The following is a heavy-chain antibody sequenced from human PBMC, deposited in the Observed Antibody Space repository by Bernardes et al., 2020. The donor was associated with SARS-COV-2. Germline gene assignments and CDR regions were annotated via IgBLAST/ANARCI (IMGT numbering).Heavy chain of an antibody. Sequence: GGSLRLSCAASGFTFDDYAMHWVRQAPGKGLEWVSGISWNSGSIGYADSVKGRFTISRDNAKNSLYLQMNSLRAEDTALYYCAKVGVGHYWYFDLWGRGTLVTVSS. CDR2: ISWNSGSI. CDR1: GFTFDDYA. D-gene: IGHD1-26*01. V-gene: IGHV3-9*01. J-gene: IGHJ2*01. CDR3: AKVGVGHYWYFDL.